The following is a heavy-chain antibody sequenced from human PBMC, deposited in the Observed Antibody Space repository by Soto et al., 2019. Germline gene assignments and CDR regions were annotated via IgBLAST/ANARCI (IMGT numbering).Heavy chain of an antibody. CDR3: AADVLTYHNDNSGYYFDGFDT. J-gene: IGHJ3*02. Sequence: ASMKVPWTASGVPLRGSSVQWARQRRGSLLVGIGWIVVGSGNTNYAQDFQGRVTSSRDMTTNTMYMELSSLRSEDSAVFFCAADVLTYHNDNSGYYFDGFDTWGQGTMVTVS. V-gene: IGHV1-58*01. CDR2: IVVGSGNT. D-gene: IGHD3-22*01. CDR1: GVPLRGSS.